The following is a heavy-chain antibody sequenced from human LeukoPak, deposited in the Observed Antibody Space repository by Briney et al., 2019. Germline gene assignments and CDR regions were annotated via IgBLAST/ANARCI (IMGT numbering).Heavy chain of an antibody. D-gene: IGHD2-2*01. Sequence: SETLSLTCTVSGGSISSAGYYWSWIRQHPGKGLEWIGYIYYNGQTYYNPSLKSRLTLSADTSDNQFSLKVTSVTAADTAVYYCARGEEYVYYFDYWGQGSLVTVSS. CDR2: IYYNGQT. CDR3: ARGEEYVYYFDY. J-gene: IGHJ4*02. CDR1: GGSISSAGYY. V-gene: IGHV4-31*03.